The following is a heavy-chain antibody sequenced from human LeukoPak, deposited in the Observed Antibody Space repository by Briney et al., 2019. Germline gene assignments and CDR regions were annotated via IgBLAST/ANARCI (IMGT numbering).Heavy chain of an antibody. D-gene: IGHD2-8*01. J-gene: IGHJ3*02. Sequence: SETLSLTCTVSGGSISSYYWSWIRQPPGKGLEWIGYIYYSGSTNYNPSLKSRVTISVDTSKNQFSLKLSSVTAADTAVYYCARYCTNGVCYHSDDAFDIWGQGTMVTVSS. V-gene: IGHV4-59*01. CDR1: GGSISSYY. CDR2: IYYSGST. CDR3: ARYCTNGVCYHSDDAFDI.